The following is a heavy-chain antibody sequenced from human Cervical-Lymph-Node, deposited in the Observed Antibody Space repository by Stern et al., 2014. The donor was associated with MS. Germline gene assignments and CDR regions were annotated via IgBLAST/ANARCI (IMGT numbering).Heavy chain of an antibody. CDR1: GFTVSSTY. CDR2: IFSGGPT. Sequence: EVQLEESGGGLIQPGGSLRLSCAPSGFTVSSTYMSWVRQAPGRGLEWVSIIFSGGPTAYAVSVKARFTISRDNSRNTLYLQMNSLRAEDTAFYYCARVPPGYGSNSFFDYWGQGNLVTVSS. CDR3: ARVPPGYGSNSFFDY. V-gene: IGHV3-53*01. J-gene: IGHJ4*02. D-gene: IGHD4-23*01.